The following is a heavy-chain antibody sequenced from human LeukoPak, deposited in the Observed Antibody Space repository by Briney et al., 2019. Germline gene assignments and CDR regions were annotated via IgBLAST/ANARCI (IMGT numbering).Heavy chain of an antibody. V-gene: IGHV1-3*01. J-gene: IGHJ6*02. CDR1: GYTFTSYA. Sequence: ASVKVSCKASGYTFTSYAMHWVRQAPGQRLEWMRWINAGNGNTKYSQKFQGRVTITRDTSASTAYMELSSLRSEDTAVYYCARDSSGWYGYYYYYGMDVWGQGTTVTVSS. D-gene: IGHD6-19*01. CDR2: INAGNGNT. CDR3: ARDSSGWYGYYYYYGMDV.